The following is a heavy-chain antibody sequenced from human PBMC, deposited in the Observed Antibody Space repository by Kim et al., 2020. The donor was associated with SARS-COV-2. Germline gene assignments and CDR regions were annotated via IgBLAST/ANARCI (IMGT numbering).Heavy chain of an antibody. CDR1: GFTFGDYA. D-gene: IGHD3-9*01. CDR2: IRRRVNGGTT. V-gene: IGHV3-49*03. Sequence: GGSLRLSCTASGFTFGDYAMSWFRQAPGKGLEWVGFIRRRVNGGTTEYAASVKGRFSISRDDAKSIAYLQMNSLKTEDTAVYYCTRVEWLAWMEVMDVWGQGTTVTVSS. J-gene: IGHJ6*02. CDR3: TRVEWLAWMEVMDV.